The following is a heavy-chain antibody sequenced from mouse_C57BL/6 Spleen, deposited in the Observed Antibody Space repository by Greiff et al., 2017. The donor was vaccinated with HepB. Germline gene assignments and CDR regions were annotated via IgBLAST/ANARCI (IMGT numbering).Heavy chain of an antibody. CDR3: ARSGGLGRAWFAY. Sequence: QVHVKQSGAELVKPGASVKLSCKASGYTFTSYWMHWVKQRPGQGLEWIGMIHPNSGSTNYNEKFKSKATLTVDKSSSTAYMQLSSLTSEDSAVYYCARSGGLGRAWFAYWGQGTLVTVSA. CDR1: GYTFTSYW. V-gene: IGHV1-64*01. J-gene: IGHJ3*01. D-gene: IGHD4-1*01. CDR2: IHPNSGST.